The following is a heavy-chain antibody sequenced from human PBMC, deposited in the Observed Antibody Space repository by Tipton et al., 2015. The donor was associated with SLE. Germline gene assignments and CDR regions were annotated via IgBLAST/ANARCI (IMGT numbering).Heavy chain of an antibody. J-gene: IGHJ3*01. CDR3: AKNSSLRAFDV. CDR1: GGSINNWSYY. CDR2: IYYVGSG. V-gene: IGHV4-39*01. Sequence: TLSLTCSVSGGSINNWSYYWGWLRQPPGKGLEWIRTIYYVGSGYYNPSLKSPVTISVDKSKNLFSLELTSVTAADTAMYFCAKNSSLRAFDVWGQGKMVTVSS. D-gene: IGHD3-22*01.